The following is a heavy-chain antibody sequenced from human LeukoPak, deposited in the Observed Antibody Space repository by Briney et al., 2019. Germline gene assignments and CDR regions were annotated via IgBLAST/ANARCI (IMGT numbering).Heavy chain of an antibody. CDR2: IYTSGST. CDR1: GGSISSGSYY. CDR3: ARLRPIVGATTDAFDI. Sequence: SQTLSLTCTVSGGSISSGSYYWSWIRQPAGKGLEWIGRIYTSGSTNYNPSLKSRVTISVDTSKNQFSLKLSSVTAADTAVYYCARLRPIVGATTDAFDIWGQGTMVTVSS. J-gene: IGHJ3*02. D-gene: IGHD1-26*01. V-gene: IGHV4-61*02.